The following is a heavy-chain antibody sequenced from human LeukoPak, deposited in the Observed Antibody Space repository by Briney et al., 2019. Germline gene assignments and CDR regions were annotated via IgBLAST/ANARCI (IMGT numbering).Heavy chain of an antibody. V-gene: IGHV4-4*07. CDR1: GGSFSGYY. J-gene: IGHJ4*02. Sequence: SETLSLTCAVYGGSFSGYYWSWIRQPAGKGLEWIGRIYTSGSTNYNPSLKSRVTMSVDTSKNQFSLKLSSVTAADTAVYYCARDRGYAVWFDYWGQGTLVTVSS. D-gene: IGHD3-22*01. CDR3: ARDRGYAVWFDY. CDR2: IYTSGST.